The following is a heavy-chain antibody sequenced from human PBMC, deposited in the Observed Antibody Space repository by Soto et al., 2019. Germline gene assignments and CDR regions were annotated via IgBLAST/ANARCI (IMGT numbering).Heavy chain of an antibody. CDR2: IIPRSAKS. CDR3: ARLGSNYVHYYYGMDV. D-gene: IGHD4-4*01. J-gene: IGHJ6*02. CDR1: GDTFSTYS. V-gene: IGHV1-69*13. Sequence: GASVKVSCKASGDTFSTYSITWMRQAPGRGLEWVGGIIPRSAKSNYAQKFEGRVTITADESTSTAYMELSSLRSEDTAMYYCARLGSNYVHYYYGMDVWGQGTTVTVSS.